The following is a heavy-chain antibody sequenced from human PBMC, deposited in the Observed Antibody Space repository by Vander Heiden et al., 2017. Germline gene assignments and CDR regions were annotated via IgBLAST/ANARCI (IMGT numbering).Heavy chain of an antibody. J-gene: IGHJ3*02. CDR1: ALTPSSHA. V-gene: IGHV3-23*01. CDR2: IGGSGGST. Sequence: EVQLLESGGGLVQPRGSLRLSCAAPALTPSSHATRSLRRAPGKGLEWVSAIGGSGGSTYYADSVKGRFTISRDNSKNTLYLRMNSLRAEDTAVYYCAKGPTYYYDSSGYNDAFDIWGQGTMVTVSS. D-gene: IGHD3-22*01. CDR3: AKGPTYYYDSSGYNDAFDI.